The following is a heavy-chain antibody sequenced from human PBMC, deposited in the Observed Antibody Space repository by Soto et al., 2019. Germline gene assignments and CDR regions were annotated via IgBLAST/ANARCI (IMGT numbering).Heavy chain of an antibody. V-gene: IGHV4-34*01. Sequence: SETLSLTCAVYGGSFSGYYWSWIRQPPGKGLEWIGEINHSGSTNYSPSLKSRVTISVDTSKNQFSLKLSSVTAADTAVYYCARVYSRGYYDFWCGYDNWFDPWGQGTLVTVSS. CDR3: ARVYSRGYYDFWCGYDNWFDP. J-gene: IGHJ5*02. D-gene: IGHD3-3*01. CDR2: INHSGST. CDR1: GGSFSGYY.